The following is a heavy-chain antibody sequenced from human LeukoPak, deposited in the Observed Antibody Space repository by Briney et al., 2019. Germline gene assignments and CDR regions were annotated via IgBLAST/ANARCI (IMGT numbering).Heavy chain of an antibody. V-gene: IGHV1-8*01. Sequence: GASVMVSCKASGYTFTSYDINWVRQATGQGLEWMGWMNPNSGNTGYAQKFQGRVTMTRNTSISTAYMELSSLRSEDTAVYYCARGLAVAGTNWFDPWGQGTLVTVSS. CDR3: ARGLAVAGTNWFDP. D-gene: IGHD6-19*01. CDR1: GYTFTSYD. CDR2: MNPNSGNT. J-gene: IGHJ5*02.